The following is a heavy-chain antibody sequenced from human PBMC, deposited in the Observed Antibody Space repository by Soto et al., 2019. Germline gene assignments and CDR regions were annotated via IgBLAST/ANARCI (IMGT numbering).Heavy chain of an antibody. CDR3: AHYLTTYYYDSSGYFSHFDY. CDR1: GFSLSTSGVG. CDR2: IYWDDDK. J-gene: IGHJ4*02. V-gene: IGHV2-5*02. D-gene: IGHD3-22*01. Sequence: QITLKESGPTLVNPTQTLTLTCTFSGFSLSTSGVGVGWIRQPPGKALEWLALIYWDDDKRYSPSLKSRLTITKDTSKNQVVLTMTNMDPVDTATYYCAHYLTTYYYDSSGYFSHFDYWGQGTLVTVSS.